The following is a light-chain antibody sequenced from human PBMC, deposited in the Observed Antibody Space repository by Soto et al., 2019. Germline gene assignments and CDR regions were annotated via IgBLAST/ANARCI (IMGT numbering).Light chain of an antibody. CDR1: ESVSDY. CDR3: QQRTNWLT. J-gene: IGKJ4*01. V-gene: IGKV3-11*01. CDR2: DTS. Sequence: EIVLTQSPATLSLSPGERATLSCRASESVSDYIAWYQQKPGQPPRLVIYDTSNRATGVPARFIGSGSGTDFTLTISSLEPEDFAVYYCQQRTNWLTFGGGTQVEIK.